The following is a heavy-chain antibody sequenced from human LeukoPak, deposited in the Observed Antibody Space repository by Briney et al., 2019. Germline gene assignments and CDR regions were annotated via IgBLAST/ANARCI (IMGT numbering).Heavy chain of an antibody. J-gene: IGHJ4*02. V-gene: IGHV3-21*01. CDR3: ARTVVMLDY. D-gene: IGHD4-23*01. CDR1: GFTFSSYS. Sequence: PGGSLRLSCAASGFTFSSYSMNWVRQAPGKGLEWVSSISSSSSYIYYAASVKGRFTISRDKAKSSLYVQMNSLRAEDTAVYYCARTVVMLDYWGQGTLVTVSS. CDR2: ISSSSSYI.